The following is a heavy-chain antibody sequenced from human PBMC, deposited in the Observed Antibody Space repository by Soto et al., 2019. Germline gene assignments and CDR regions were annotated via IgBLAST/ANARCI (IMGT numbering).Heavy chain of an antibody. D-gene: IGHD3-22*01. V-gene: IGHV4-31*03. J-gene: IGHJ4*02. CDR2: IYYSGST. Sequence: PSETLSLTCTVPGCSISSGGYYWSWIRQHPGKSLEWIGYIYYSGSTYYNPSLKIRVTISVDMSKNQFSLKLSSVTAADTAVYYCARGSSGYDRFDYWGQG. CDR3: ARGSSGYDRFDY. CDR1: GCSISSGGYY.